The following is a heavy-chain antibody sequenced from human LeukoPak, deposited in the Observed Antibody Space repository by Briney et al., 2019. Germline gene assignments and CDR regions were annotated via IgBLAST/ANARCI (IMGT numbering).Heavy chain of an antibody. D-gene: IGHD6-19*01. CDR1: GFTFSSYS. CDR3: ARGGAVAGTRYFDY. Sequence: TGGSLRLSCAASGFTFSSYSMNRVRQAPGKGLEWVSSISSSSSYIYYADSVKGRFTISRDNAKNSLYLQMNSLRAEDTAVYYCARGGAVAGTRYFDYWGQGTLVTVSS. V-gene: IGHV3-21*01. J-gene: IGHJ4*02. CDR2: ISSSSSYI.